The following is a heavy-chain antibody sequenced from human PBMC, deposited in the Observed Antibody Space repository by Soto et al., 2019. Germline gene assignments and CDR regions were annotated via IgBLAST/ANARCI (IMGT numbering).Heavy chain of an antibody. CDR1: GGTFSSYS. CDR2: IIPIFGTA. D-gene: IGHD1-26*01. CDR3: ARDGGRHSGGIDY. Sequence: ASVKVSCKASGGTFSSYSINWVRQAPGQGLEWMGEIIPIFGTANYAQKFQGRVTITADESTSTAFMELSSLRSEDTAVYYCARDGGRHSGGIDYWGQGTLVTVSS. J-gene: IGHJ4*02. V-gene: IGHV1-69*13.